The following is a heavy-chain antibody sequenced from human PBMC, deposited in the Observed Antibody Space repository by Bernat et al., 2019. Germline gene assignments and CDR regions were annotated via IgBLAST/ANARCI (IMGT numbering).Heavy chain of an antibody. V-gene: IGHV3-48*04. Sequence: EVQLLESGGGLVQPGESLRLSCAASGFTFSSYALSWVRQAPGKGLEWVSYISSSSSYTNYADSVKGRFTISRDNAKNSLYLQMNSLRAEDTAVYYCARDRSDFDYWGQGTLVTVSS. CDR3: ARDRSDFDY. CDR1: GFTFSSYA. J-gene: IGHJ4*02. CDR2: ISSSSSYT.